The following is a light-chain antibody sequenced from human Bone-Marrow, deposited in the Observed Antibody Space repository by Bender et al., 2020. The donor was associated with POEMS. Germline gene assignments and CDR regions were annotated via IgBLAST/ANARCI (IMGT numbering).Light chain of an antibody. CDR2: NYD. Sequence: QSVVTQSPSASGTPGQRITISCSGTRSNLGTTPVSWYQQVPGTAPKLLIYNYDQVPSGIPDRFSASKSDTSASLAITGLQSEDEADYYCVAWDDSLDGVLFGGGTKLTVL. V-gene: IGLV1-44*01. J-gene: IGLJ3*02. CDR3: VAWDDSLDGVL. CDR1: RSNLGTTP.